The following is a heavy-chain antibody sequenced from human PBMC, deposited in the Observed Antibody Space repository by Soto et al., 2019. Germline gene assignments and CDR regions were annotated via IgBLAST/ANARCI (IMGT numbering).Heavy chain of an antibody. Sequence: QITLKESGPTLVKPTQTLTLTCTFSGFSLSTSGVGVGWIRQPPGKALEWLALIYWDDDKRYSPSLKSRLTITKDTSKHQVVLTMTNMDPVDTATYYCAHKTAIPPPNWFDPWGQGTLVTVSS. D-gene: IGHD2-21*02. J-gene: IGHJ5*02. CDR1: GFSLSTSGVG. CDR2: IYWDDDK. V-gene: IGHV2-5*02. CDR3: AHKTAIPPPNWFDP.